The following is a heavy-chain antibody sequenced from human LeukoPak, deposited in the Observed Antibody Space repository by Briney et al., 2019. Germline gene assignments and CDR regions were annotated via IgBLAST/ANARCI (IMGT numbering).Heavy chain of an antibody. CDR2: IIPIFGAA. Sequence: SVKVSYKASGGTFSSYAISWVRQAPGQGLEWMGRIIPIFGAANYAQKFQGRVTITADESTSTAYMELSSLRSEDTAVYYCARLAAAENAFDIWGQGTMVTVSS. V-gene: IGHV1-69*13. CDR1: GGTFSSYA. J-gene: IGHJ3*02. CDR3: ARLAAAENAFDI. D-gene: IGHD6-13*01.